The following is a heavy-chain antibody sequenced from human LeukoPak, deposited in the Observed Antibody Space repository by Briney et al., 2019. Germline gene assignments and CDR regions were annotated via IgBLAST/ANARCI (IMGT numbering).Heavy chain of an antibody. CDR2: IRYNGNEK. V-gene: IGHV3-30*02. CDR3: EKDRVSGYSSGWYNDY. J-gene: IGHJ4*02. D-gene: IGHD6-19*01. CDR1: GFTFSSYG. Sequence: GGSLRLSCAASGFTFSSYGMHWVRQAPGKGLEWVAFIRYNGNEKYYADSVKGRFTISRDTSKNTLFLQMNSLRADDTAVYYSEKDRVSGYSSGWYNDYWGQGTLVTVSS.